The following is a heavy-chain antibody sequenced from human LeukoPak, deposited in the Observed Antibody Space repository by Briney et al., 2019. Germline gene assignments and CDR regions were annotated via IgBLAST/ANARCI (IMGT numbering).Heavy chain of an antibody. J-gene: IGHJ4*02. Sequence: GGSLRLSCAASGFSFSNYGMHWVRQAPGKGLVWVSRINSDGSSTSYADSVKGRFTISRDNAKNTLYLQMNSLRAEDTAVYYCARVEYSGSYSYDYWGQGTLVTVSS. CDR2: INSDGSST. V-gene: IGHV3-74*01. CDR1: GFSFSNYG. CDR3: ARVEYSGSYSYDY. D-gene: IGHD1-26*01.